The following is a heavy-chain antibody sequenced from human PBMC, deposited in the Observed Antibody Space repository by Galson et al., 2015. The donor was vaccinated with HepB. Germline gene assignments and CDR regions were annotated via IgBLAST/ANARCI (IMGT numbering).Heavy chain of an antibody. CDR3: ARRRSREFDY. Sequence: QSGAEVKKPGESLKISCKGSGYSFTSYRIGWVRQMPGKGLEWMGIIYPGDSEGRHSPSFQGQVTISADKSISTAYLQWSSLKASDTAMYFCARRRSREFDYWGQGTLVTVSS. CDR1: GYSFTSYR. CDR2: IYPGDSEG. D-gene: IGHD1-26*01. J-gene: IGHJ4*02. V-gene: IGHV5-51*01.